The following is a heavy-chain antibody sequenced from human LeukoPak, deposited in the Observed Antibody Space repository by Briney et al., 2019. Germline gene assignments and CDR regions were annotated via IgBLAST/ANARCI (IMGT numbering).Heavy chain of an antibody. CDR2: ISSSGSTI. Sequence: GGSLRLSCAASGFTFSSYSMNWVRQAPGKGLEWVSYISSSGSTIYYADSVKGRFTISRDNAKNSLYLQMNSLRAEDTAVYYCTRAEYSYGNYWYFDLWGRGTLVTVSS. V-gene: IGHV3-48*04. CDR3: TRAEYSYGNYWYFDL. CDR1: GFTFSSYS. D-gene: IGHD5-18*01. J-gene: IGHJ2*01.